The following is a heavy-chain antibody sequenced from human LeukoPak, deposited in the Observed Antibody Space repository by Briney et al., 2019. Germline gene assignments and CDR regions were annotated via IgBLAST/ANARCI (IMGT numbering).Heavy chain of an antibody. D-gene: IGHD1-26*01. Sequence: GASVRVSCKGSGFIFSSYSMNWVRQAPGQGLEWMSCISTTSGYINYAQKFKGRVTITMDNSTSSAYMELNSLRSEDTAVYYCATVIGYYCYSGQGTLVTPSS. CDR2: ISTTSGYI. V-gene: IGHV1-8*02. CDR1: GFIFSSYS. CDR3: ATVIGYYCY. J-gene: IGHJ4*02.